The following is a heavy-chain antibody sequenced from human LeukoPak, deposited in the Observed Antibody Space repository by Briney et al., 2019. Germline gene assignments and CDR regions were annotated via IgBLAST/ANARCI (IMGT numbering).Heavy chain of an antibody. CDR1: GFTFSSYW. CDR3: ARYSGYAQDFDY. CDR2: INSDGSST. Sequence: PGGSLRLSCAASGFTFSSYWMHWVRQAPGKGLVWVSRINSDGSSTSYADSVKGQFTISRDNAKNTLYLQMNSLRAEDTAVYYCARYSGYAQDFDYWGQGTLVTVSS. D-gene: IGHD5-12*01. J-gene: IGHJ4*02. V-gene: IGHV3-74*01.